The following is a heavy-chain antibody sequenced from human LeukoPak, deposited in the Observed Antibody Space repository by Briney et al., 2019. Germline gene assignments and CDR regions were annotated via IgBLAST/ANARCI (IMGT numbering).Heavy chain of an antibody. D-gene: IGHD2-21*02. V-gene: IGHV3-20*04. CDR1: GFTFDDYG. CDR3: AKDYPAYCGGDCYRGAFDI. CDR2: INWNGGST. J-gene: IGHJ3*02. Sequence: GGSLRLSCAASGFTFDDYGMSWVRQAPGKGLEWVSGINWNGGSTGYADSVKGRFTISRDNSKNTLYLQMNSLRAEDTAVYYCAKDYPAYCGGDCYRGAFDIWGQGTMVTVSS.